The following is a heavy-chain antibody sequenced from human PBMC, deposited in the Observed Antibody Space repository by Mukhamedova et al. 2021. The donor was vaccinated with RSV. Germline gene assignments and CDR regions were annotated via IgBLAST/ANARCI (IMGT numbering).Heavy chain of an antibody. CDR2: ISNSGRST. Sequence: GISNSGRSTYYADSVKGRFTISRDNSKTTLYLQMNGLRPEDTAVYYCACSSTNCLAYWGQGTLLTVSS. D-gene: IGHD2-2*01. CDR3: ACSSTNCLAY. J-gene: IGHJ4*02. V-gene: IGHV3-23*01.